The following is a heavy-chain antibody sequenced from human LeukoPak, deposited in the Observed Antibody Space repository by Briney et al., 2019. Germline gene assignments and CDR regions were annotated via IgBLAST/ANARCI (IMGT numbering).Heavy chain of an antibody. J-gene: IGHJ4*02. CDR2: IYHSGRT. CDR1: YYSITSGYF. V-gene: IGHV4-38-2*01. Sequence: SETLSLTCAVSYYSITSGYFWGWIRQPPGREPQWIGSIYHSGRTYYNPSLMSRVTMSVDTSKNQFSLKLTSMTAADTAVYYCARIPEGQTAYFDYWGQGSLVAVSS. D-gene: IGHD2-21*02. CDR3: ARIPEGQTAYFDY.